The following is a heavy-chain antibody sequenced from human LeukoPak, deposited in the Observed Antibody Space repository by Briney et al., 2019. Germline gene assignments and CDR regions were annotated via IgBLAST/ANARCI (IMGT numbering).Heavy chain of an antibody. CDR2: IWYDGSNK. Sequence: GGSLRLSCAATGFTFSSYGMHWVRQAPGKGLEWVAVIWYDGSNKYYADSVKGRFTISRDNSKNTLYLQMNSLRAEDTAVYYCARASEWELFGEFDYWGQGTLVTVSS. CDR1: GFTFSSYG. V-gene: IGHV3-33*01. CDR3: ARASEWELFGEFDY. J-gene: IGHJ4*02. D-gene: IGHD1-26*01.